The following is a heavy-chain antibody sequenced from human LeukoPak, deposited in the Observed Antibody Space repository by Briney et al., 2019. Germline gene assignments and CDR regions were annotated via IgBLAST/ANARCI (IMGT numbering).Heavy chain of an antibody. CDR2: IYFSGST. V-gene: IGHV4-59*01. Sequence: KPSETLSLTCTVSGGSISSYYWSWIRQPPGKGLEHIGYIYFSGSTNYNPSLKSRVTISVDTSKNQFSLKLSSVTAADTAVYYCARDGGKGWLWFDYWGQGTLVTVSS. CDR1: GGSISSYY. D-gene: IGHD3-9*01. CDR3: ARDGGKGWLWFDY. J-gene: IGHJ4*02.